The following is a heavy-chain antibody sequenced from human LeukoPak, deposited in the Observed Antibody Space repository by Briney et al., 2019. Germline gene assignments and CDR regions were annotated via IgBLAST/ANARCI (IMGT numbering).Heavy chain of an antibody. D-gene: IGHD4-17*01. J-gene: IGHJ4*02. CDR3: AGDYGDLFDY. V-gene: IGHV3-9*01. Sequence: GGSLRLSCAASGFTFDDYAMHWVRQAPGKGLEWVSGISWNSGSIGYADSVKGRFTISRDNSKNTLYLQMNSLRAEDTAVYYCAGDYGDLFDYWGQGTLVTVSS. CDR2: ISWNSGSI. CDR1: GFTFDDYA.